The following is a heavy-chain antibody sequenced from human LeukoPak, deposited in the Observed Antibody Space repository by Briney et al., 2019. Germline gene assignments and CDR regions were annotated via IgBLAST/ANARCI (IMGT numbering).Heavy chain of an antibody. J-gene: IGHJ4*02. CDR1: GGSFSGYY. Sequence: PSETLSLTCAVYGGSFSGYYWSWLRQPPGKGLEWIGEINHSGSTNYNPSLKSRVTISVDTSKNQFSLKLSSVTAADTAVYYCARLVVAATPYYFDYWGQGTLVTVSS. D-gene: IGHD2-15*01. V-gene: IGHV4-34*01. CDR3: ARLVVAATPYYFDY. CDR2: INHSGST.